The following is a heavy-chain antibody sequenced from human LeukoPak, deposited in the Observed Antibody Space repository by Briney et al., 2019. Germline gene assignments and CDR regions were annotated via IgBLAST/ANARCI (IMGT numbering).Heavy chain of an antibody. CDR3: ARGYYYAYHY. V-gene: IGHV3-48*01. CDR2: ITSSSGTI. J-gene: IGHJ4*02. CDR1: GFTFSSYG. Sequence: PGGSLRLSCAASGFTFSSYGMNWVRQAPGKGLEWVSHITSSSGTIYYADSVKGRCTISRDNAKNSLYLQINGLRAEDTAAYYCARGYYYAYHYWGQGTLVTVSS. D-gene: IGHD5-18*01.